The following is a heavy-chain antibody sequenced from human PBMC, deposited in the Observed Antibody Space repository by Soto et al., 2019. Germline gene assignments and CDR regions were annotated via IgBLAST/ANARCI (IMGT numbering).Heavy chain of an antibody. CDR3: ASILGLYGDPLYYYGMDV. CDR1: GGTFSSYA. V-gene: IGHV1-69*13. J-gene: IGHJ6*02. Sequence: ASVKVSCKASGGTFSSYAISWVRQAPGQGLEWMGGIIPIFGTANYAQKFQGRVTITADESTSTAYMELSSLRSEDTAVYYCASILGLYGDPLYYYGMDVWGQGTTVTVSS. D-gene: IGHD4-17*01. CDR2: IIPIFGTA.